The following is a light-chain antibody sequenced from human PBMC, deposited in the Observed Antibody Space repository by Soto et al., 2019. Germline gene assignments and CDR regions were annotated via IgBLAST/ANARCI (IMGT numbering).Light chain of an antibody. J-gene: IGKJ4*01. CDR2: AAY. V-gene: IGKV1-27*01. Sequence: DIQMTQAPSSLSASVGDRVTITCRARQDISTYLAWYQQKPGKVPKLLISAAYTLQSGVPPRFSGRGSGTDFTLTISSLQPEDVATYCCQKYDNAPLTFGGGTKVEIK. CDR3: QKYDNAPLT. CDR1: QDISTY.